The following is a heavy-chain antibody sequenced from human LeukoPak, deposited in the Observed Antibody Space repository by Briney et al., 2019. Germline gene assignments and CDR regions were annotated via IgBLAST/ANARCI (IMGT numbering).Heavy chain of an antibody. CDR2: MYTGGTT. D-gene: IGHD3-16*01. V-gene: IGHV3-66*01. Sequence: QTGGSLILSCAVSGFPVSSKLMRWVRQARGKGQVWVSVMYTGGTTCYADSGKGRFTSSRDNSKDTLYLQMNSLRAEDTAVYYCARDVAAPGGVYFDFWGQGTLVTVSS. CDR1: GFPVSSKL. CDR3: ARDVAAPGGVYFDF. J-gene: IGHJ4*02.